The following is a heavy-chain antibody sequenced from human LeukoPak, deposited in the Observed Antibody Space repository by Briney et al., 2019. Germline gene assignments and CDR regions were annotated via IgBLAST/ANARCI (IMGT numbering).Heavy chain of an antibody. J-gene: IGHJ4*02. CDR2: ISHSGRT. D-gene: IGHD1-1*01. Sequence: PSETLSLTCAVSGVSFTGYYWSWIRQPPGKGPEWIGEISHSGRTAYNPSLKSRVAISLDTSKNQFSLKLSFVSAADTAVYYCTRTSPGIPLDFWGRGTLVTVSS. CDR3: TRTSPGIPLDF. V-gene: IGHV4-34*01. CDR1: GVSFTGYY.